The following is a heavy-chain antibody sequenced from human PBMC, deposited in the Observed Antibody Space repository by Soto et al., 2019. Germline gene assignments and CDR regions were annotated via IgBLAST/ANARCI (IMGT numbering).Heavy chain of an antibody. CDR3: ARAHRGLVLMVYARGDYFDY. J-gene: IGHJ4*02. Sequence: QVQLVQSGAEVKKPGASVKVSCKASGYTFTSYGISWVRQAPGQGLEWMGWISAYNGNTNYAQKLQGRVTMTTDTSTSTAYMVLSSLISDDTAVYYCARAHRGLVLMVYARGDYFDYCGQGTLVTVSS. CDR2: ISAYNGNT. V-gene: IGHV1-18*01. D-gene: IGHD2-8*01. CDR1: GYTFTSYG.